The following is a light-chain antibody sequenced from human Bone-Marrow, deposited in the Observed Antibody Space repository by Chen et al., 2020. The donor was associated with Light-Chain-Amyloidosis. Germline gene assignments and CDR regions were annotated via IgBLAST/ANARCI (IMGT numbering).Light chain of an antibody. CDR2: DDS. CDR3: QVWDRSSDRPV. Sequence: SYVLTQPSSVSVAPGQTATIACGGNNIVSTSVHWYQQTPGQAPLLVVHDDSDRPSGIPARLSGSNSGNTATLTISRVEAGDEADYYCQVWDRSSDRPVFGGGTKLTVL. J-gene: IGLJ3*02. CDR1: NIVSTS. V-gene: IGLV3-21*02.